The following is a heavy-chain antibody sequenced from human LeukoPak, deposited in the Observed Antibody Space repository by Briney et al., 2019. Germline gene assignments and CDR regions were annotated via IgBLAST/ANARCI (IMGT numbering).Heavy chain of an antibody. Sequence: QPGGSLRLSCAASGFTVSSNYMSWVRQAPGKGLEWVSVIYSGGSTYYADSVKDRFTISRDNSKNTLYLQMNSLRAEDTAVYYCARIGSGYYSVYYYYYMDVWGKGTTVTVSS. CDR2: IYSGGST. D-gene: IGHD3-3*01. V-gene: IGHV3-53*01. CDR1: GFTVSSNY. CDR3: ARIGSGYYSVYYYYYMDV. J-gene: IGHJ6*03.